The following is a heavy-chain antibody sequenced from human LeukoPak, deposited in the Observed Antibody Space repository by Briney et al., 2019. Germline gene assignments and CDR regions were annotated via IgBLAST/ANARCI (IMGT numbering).Heavy chain of an antibody. Sequence: SETLSLTCTVSGGSISTYYWSWIRQSPGKGLELIGYIYYSGSTDYNPSLKSRVTISVDTSKNQFSLNLTSVTAADTAVYYCARSYGYGGIDVWGQGTTVAVS. V-gene: IGHV4-59*08. CDR3: ARSYGYGGIDV. J-gene: IGHJ6*02. D-gene: IGHD5-18*01. CDR1: GGSISTYY. CDR2: IYYSGST.